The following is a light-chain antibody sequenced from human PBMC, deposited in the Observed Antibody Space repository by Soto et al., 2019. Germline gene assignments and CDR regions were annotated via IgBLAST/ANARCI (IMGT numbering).Light chain of an antibody. J-gene: IGKJ1*01. Sequence: EIVMTQSPATLPVSPGEGASLSCRVSQSVSSNLAWYQQKPGQAPRLLIYGASTRATGIPARFSGSGSGTEFTLTISSLQSEDFAVYYCQQYNNWPPWTFGQGTKVDIK. CDR2: GAS. CDR3: QQYNNWPPWT. V-gene: IGKV3-15*01. CDR1: QSVSSN.